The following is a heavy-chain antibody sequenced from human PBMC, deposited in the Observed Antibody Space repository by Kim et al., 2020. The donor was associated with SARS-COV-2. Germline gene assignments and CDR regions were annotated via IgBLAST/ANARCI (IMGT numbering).Heavy chain of an antibody. Sequence: YAQKFQGRVAMTENTSEDTAYMELSSLRSEDTAVYYCATPGQVADYYFDYWGQGTLVTVSS. CDR3: ATPGQVADYYFDY. D-gene: IGHD6-19*01. J-gene: IGHJ4*02. V-gene: IGHV1-24*01.